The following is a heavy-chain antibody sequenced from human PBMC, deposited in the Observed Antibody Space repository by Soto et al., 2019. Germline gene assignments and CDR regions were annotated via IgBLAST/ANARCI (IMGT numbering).Heavy chain of an antibody. Sequence: QFQLVQYGAEVKKPGASVKVSCKASGYTFTSYGISWVRQAPGQGLKGMGWISAYNGNTNYAQKLKGRVTRTTATSTSTAYMERRSLRSDDTDLYDCGRDGAAAGPFDYWGQGNLVSVSS. CDR1: GYTFTSYG. CDR2: ISAYNGNT. D-gene: IGHD6-13*01. CDR3: GRDGAAAGPFDY. J-gene: IGHJ4*02. V-gene: IGHV1-18*01.